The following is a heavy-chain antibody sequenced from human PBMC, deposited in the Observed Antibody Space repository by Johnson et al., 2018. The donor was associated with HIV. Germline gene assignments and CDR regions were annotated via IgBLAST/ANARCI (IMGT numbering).Heavy chain of an antibody. J-gene: IGHJ3*02. CDR1: GFTFDDYT. Sequence: VQLVESGGGVVQPGESLRLSCKTSGFTFDDYTMHWVRQAPGKGLEWVSLISWDGGSTYYADSVKGRFTISRDNSKNSLYLQMNSLRTEDTALYYCAKDMGRYSGSYGNYDAFDIWGQGTMVTVSS. CDR2: ISWDGGST. CDR3: AKDMGRYSGSYGNYDAFDI. D-gene: IGHD1-26*01. V-gene: IGHV3-43*01.